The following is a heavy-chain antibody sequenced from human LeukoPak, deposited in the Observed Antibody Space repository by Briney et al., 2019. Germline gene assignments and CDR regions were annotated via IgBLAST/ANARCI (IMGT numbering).Heavy chain of an antibody. V-gene: IGHV4-59*01. CDR3: ARGGAACLHFQN. J-gene: IGHJ1*01. D-gene: IGHD6-6*01. Sequence: SETLSLTCTVSGGSISTYYWNWIRQPPGKGLEWIGYIYHSGSTNYNPSLQSRVTISVDTSKNQFSLNLNSVTAADTAVYYCARGGAACLHFQNWGQGTLVTVSS. CDR2: IYHSGST. CDR1: GGSISTYY.